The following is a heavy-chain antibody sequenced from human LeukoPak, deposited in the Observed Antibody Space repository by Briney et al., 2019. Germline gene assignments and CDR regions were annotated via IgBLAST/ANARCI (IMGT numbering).Heavy chain of an antibody. CDR2: MSQSGST. J-gene: IGHJ4*02. CDR3: ARGGSFGYYDSSGYKGDFDY. V-gene: IGHV4-38-2*02. CDR1: GYSISSGYY. Sequence: SETLSLTCTVSGYSISSGYYWGWIRQPPGKGLEWIGSMSQSGSTYNNPSLKSRVTISVDTSKNQFSLKLSSVTAADTAVYYCARGGSFGYYDSSGYKGDFDYWGQGTLVTVSS. D-gene: IGHD3-22*01.